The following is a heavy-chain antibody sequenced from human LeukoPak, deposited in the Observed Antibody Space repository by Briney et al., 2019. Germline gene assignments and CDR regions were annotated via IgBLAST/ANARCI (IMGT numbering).Heavy chain of an antibody. D-gene: IGHD3-22*01. Sequence: QAGGSLRLSCAASGITFSSYWMHWVRQAPGKGLVWVSRITSDGSNTNYADSVKGRFTISRDNAKNTLYLHMNSLRAEDTALYYCVKDSGTNYDSRGFLPHFDYWGQGTLVTVSS. V-gene: IGHV3-74*01. CDR1: GITFSSYW. J-gene: IGHJ4*02. CDR3: VKDSGTNYDSRGFLPHFDY. CDR2: ITSDGSNT.